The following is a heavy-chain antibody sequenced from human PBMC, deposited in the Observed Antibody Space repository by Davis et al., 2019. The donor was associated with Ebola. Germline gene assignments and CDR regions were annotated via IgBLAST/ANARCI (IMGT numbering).Heavy chain of an antibody. V-gene: IGHV4-59*06. D-gene: IGHD3-10*01. CDR3: ARDAPERRGSGTGAFDI. CDR1: GGSISSYY. J-gene: IGHJ3*02. Sequence: PSETLSLTCTVSGGSISSYYWSWIRQPAGKGLEWIGYIYYSGSTYYNPSLKSRVTISVDTSKNQFSLKLSSVTAADTAVYYCARDAPERRGSGTGAFDIWGQGTMVTVSS. CDR2: IYYSGST.